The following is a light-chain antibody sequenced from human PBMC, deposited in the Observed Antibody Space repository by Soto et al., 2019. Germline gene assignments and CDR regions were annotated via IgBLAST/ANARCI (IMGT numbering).Light chain of an antibody. Sequence: DIVMTQSPATLSVSPGERATLSCRASQSVSSDLAWYQQKPGQAPRLLIYGASTRATGIPARFSGSGSGTEFTLTISSLQSEDFAVYYCQQYSNWPRTFGQGTKVDIK. CDR3: QQYSNWPRT. V-gene: IGKV3-15*01. J-gene: IGKJ1*01. CDR2: GAS. CDR1: QSVSSD.